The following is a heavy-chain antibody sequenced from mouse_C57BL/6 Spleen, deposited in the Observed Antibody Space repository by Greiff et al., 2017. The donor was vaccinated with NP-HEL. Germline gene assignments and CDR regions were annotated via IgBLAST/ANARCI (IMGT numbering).Heavy chain of an antibody. V-gene: IGHV1-82*01. D-gene: IGHD3-2*02. CDR1: GYAFSSSW. J-gene: IGHJ3*01. Sequence: QVQLQQSGPELVKPGASVKISCKASGYAFSSSWMNWVKQRPGKGLEWIGRIYPGDGDTNYNGKFKGKATLTADKSSSTAYMQLSSLTSEDSAVYFCARQLRLSWFADWGKGTLVTVAA. CDR3: ARQLRLSWFAD. CDR2: IYPGDGDT.